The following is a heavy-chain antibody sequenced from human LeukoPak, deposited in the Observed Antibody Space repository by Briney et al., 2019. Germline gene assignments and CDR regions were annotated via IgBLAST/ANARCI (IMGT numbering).Heavy chain of an antibody. J-gene: IGHJ1*01. CDR3: ATDQRGYSSSSEYFQH. V-gene: IGHV1-24*01. CDR1: GYTPTELS. CDR2: FDPEDGET. D-gene: IGHD6-6*01. Sequence: ASVKVSCKVSGYTPTELSMHWVRHAPGKGLEWMGGFDPEDGETIYAQKFQGRVTMTEETSTDTAYMELSSLRSEDTAVYYCATDQRGYSSSSEYFQHWGQGTLVSVSS.